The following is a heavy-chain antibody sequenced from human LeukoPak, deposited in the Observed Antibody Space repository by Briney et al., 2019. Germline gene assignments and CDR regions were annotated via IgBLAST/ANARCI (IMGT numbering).Heavy chain of an antibody. CDR3: ARSSPPTYYHFYYYMDV. Sequence: ASVKVSCKASGYTFTGYYMHWVRQAPGQGLEWMGWINPKSGGAKYAQNFQGRVIMTTDTSISTAYMELTSLRSDDTAVYYCARSSPPTYYHFYYYMDVWGEGSTVTVSS. CDR2: INPKSGGA. V-gene: IGHV1-2*02. D-gene: IGHD6-13*01. J-gene: IGHJ6*03. CDR1: GYTFTGYY.